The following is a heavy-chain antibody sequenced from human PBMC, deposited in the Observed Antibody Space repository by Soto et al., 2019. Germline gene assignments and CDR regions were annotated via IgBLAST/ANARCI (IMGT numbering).Heavy chain of an antibody. CDR3: ARDPNIVGAIPEYFQH. CDR2: ISYDGSNK. V-gene: IGHV3-30-3*01. Sequence: GGSLRLSCAASGFTFSSYAMHWVRQAPGKGLEWVAVISYDGSNKYYADSVKGRFTISRDNSKNTLYLQMNSLRAEDTAVYYCARDPNIVGAIPEYFQHWGQGTLVTVSS. J-gene: IGHJ1*01. D-gene: IGHD1-26*01. CDR1: GFTFSSYA.